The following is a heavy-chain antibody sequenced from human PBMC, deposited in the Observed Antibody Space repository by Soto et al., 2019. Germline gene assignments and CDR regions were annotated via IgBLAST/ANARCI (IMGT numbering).Heavy chain of an antibody. CDR1: GYTFNTYG. CDR3: ARAQRELPHYYYYGMDV. CDR2: ISTINGNT. J-gene: IGHJ6*02. D-gene: IGHD1-26*01. V-gene: IGHV1-18*04. Sequence: ASVKVSCKASGYTFNTYGISWVRQAPGQGLEWMGWISTINGNTNYAQKFQGRVTMTTDTSTSTAYMELSSLRSEDTAVYYCARAQRELPHYYYYGMDVWGQGTTVTVSS.